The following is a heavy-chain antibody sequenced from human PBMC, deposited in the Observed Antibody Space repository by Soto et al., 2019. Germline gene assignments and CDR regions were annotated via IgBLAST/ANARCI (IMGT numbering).Heavy chain of an antibody. CDR2: INHSGST. Sequence: QVQLQQWGAGLLKPSETLSLTCAVYGGSFRGYYWSWIRQPPGKGLEWIGEINHSGSTNYNPSLKSRVTLSVDTSKNQFSLNLSSVTAADTAVYYCARGIRYFDWLPVLQHWGQGTLVTVSS. V-gene: IGHV4-34*01. J-gene: IGHJ1*01. D-gene: IGHD3-9*01. CDR3: ARGIRYFDWLPVLQH. CDR1: GGSFRGYY.